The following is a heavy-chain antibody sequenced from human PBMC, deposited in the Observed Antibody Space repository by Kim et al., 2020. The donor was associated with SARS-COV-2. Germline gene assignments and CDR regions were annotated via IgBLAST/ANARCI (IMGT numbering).Heavy chain of an antibody. J-gene: IGHJ4*02. D-gene: IGHD6-19*01. CDR3: AKDHPSRGWPTFDS. CDR2: VNNGNNP. Sequence: GGSLRLSCEASGFTFGNYAMSWVRQGPGRGLEWVASVNNGNNPYYANSVKGRFTVSRDNAKNLFYLQMGSLRAEDTALYDCAKDHPSRGWPTFDSWGKGT. CDR1: GFTFGNYA. V-gene: IGHV3-23*01.